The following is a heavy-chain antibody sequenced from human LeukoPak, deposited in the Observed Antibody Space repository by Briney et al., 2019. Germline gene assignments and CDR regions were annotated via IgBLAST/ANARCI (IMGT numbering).Heavy chain of an antibody. V-gene: IGHV5-51*01. D-gene: IGHD3-22*01. CDR2: IYPGDSDT. CDR1: GYSFTSYW. CDR3: ARVRYYDSSGYYWTSDAFDI. Sequence: GESLKISCKGSGYSFTSYWIGWVRQMPGKGLEWMGIIYPGDSDTRYSPSFQGQVTISADKSISTAYLQWSSLKASDTAMYYCARVRYYDSSGYYWTSDAFDIWGQGTVVTVSS. J-gene: IGHJ3*02.